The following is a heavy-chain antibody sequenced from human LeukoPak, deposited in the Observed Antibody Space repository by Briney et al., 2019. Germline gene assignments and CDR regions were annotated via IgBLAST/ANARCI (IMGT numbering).Heavy chain of an antibody. CDR2: IWYDGSNK. D-gene: IGHD1-26*01. J-gene: IGHJ5*02. V-gene: IGHV3-33*01. CDR3: ARETDSGSYGGSCFDP. CDR1: GFTFSSYG. Sequence: GRSLRLSCAASGFTFSSYGMHWVRQAPGKGLEWVAVIWYDGSNKYYADSVKGRFTISRDNSKNTLYLQMNSLRAEDTAVYYCARETDSGSYGGSCFDPWGQGTLVTVSS.